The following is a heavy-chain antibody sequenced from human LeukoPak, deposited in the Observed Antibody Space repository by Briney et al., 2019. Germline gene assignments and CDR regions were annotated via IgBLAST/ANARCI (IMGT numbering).Heavy chain of an antibody. V-gene: IGHV4-59*01. Sequence: SETLSLTCTVSGGSISSYYWSWTRQPPGKGLEWIGYIYYSGSTNYNPSLKSRVTISVDTSKNQFSLKLSSVTAADTAVYYCARLGSGYYTNFDYWGQGTLVTVSS. CDR2: IYYSGST. J-gene: IGHJ4*02. D-gene: IGHD3-22*01. CDR3: ARLGSGYYTNFDY. CDR1: GGSISSYY.